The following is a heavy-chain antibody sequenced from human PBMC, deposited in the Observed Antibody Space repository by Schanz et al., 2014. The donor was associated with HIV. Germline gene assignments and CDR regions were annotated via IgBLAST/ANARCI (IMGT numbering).Heavy chain of an antibody. V-gene: IGHV3-30*18. Sequence: QVQPVESGGGVVQPGRSQRLSCAASGFIFSSYGMHWVRQAPGKGLEWEAVISYDGSRKYYADSVQGRFTITRDNSKSTLYLQMNSLRAEDTAVYYCAKDQGYDFWSGYYNYYGMDVWGQGTTVTVSS. CDR3: AKDQGYDFWSGYYNYYGMDV. D-gene: IGHD3-3*01. J-gene: IGHJ6*02. CDR2: ISYDGSRK. CDR1: GFIFSSYG.